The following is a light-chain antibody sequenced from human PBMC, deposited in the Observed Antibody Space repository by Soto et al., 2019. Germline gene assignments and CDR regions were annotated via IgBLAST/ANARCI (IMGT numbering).Light chain of an antibody. Sequence: QSVLTQPASVSGSPGQSITISCTGTSSDVGGYNFVSWFRQYPGRPPKLMIYEVSNRPSGISNRFSGSKSGNTASLTISGLQAEDEADYFCSSYTRTSSVIFGGGTKLTVL. CDR1: SSDVGGYNF. CDR3: SSYTRTSSVI. V-gene: IGLV2-14*01. CDR2: EVS. J-gene: IGLJ2*01.